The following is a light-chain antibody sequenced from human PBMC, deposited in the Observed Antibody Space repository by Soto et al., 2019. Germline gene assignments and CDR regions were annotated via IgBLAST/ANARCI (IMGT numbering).Light chain of an antibody. V-gene: IGLV2-14*01. J-gene: IGLJ1*01. CDR1: SSDVGGYNY. Sequence: QSVLTQPASVSGSPGQSITISCTGTSSDVGGYNYVSWYQQHPGKAPKLMIYEVSNRPSGVSNRLSGSKSGNTASLTISGLQAEDEADYYCSSYTSSSTVVFGTGTKVTVL. CDR3: SSYTSSSTVV. CDR2: EVS.